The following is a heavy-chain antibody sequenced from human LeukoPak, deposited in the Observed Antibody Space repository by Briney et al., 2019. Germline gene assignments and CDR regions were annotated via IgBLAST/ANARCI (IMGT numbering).Heavy chain of an antibody. J-gene: IGHJ4*02. CDR3: ARDRVARGVIFPEGSFDY. V-gene: IGHV4-61*02. Sequence: SETLSLTCTVSGGSISSGSYYWSWIRQPAGKGLEWIGRIYTSGSTNYNPSLKSRVTISVDTSKNQFSLKLSSVTAADTAVYYCARDRVARGVIFPEGSFDYWGQGTLVTVSS. CDR2: IYTSGST. CDR1: GGSISSGSYY. D-gene: IGHD3-10*01.